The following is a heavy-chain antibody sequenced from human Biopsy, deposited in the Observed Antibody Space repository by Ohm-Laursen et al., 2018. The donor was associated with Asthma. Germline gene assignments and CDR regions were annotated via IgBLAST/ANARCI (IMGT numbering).Heavy chain of an antibody. Sequence: SDTLSLTCCVYGGSISSFYWSWIRQSPAKGLECMGYVYWTGSTNYNPSLKSRITMSVDTSKNRMFLELTSVTAADTAIYYCVRAVRNEQWLAPFDYWGQGNPVTVSS. V-gene: IGHV4-59*07. J-gene: IGHJ4*02. D-gene: IGHD6-19*01. CDR2: VYWTGST. CDR3: VRAVRNEQWLAPFDY. CDR1: GGSISSFY.